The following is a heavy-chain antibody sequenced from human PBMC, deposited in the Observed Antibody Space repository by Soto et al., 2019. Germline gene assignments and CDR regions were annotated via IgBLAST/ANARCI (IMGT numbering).Heavy chain of an antibody. V-gene: IGHV1-18*01. Sequence: QVQLAQSANEVKKPGASVRVSCKAAGYTFIRYGIAWVRQAPGQGLEWMGWISPYNDYTVYAQKFQGRVRMTADISTRTVYMNLRGLKSDDTAVYYCARGGYYDNYWGKLSHYGLDVWGQGTSVSVSS. CDR2: ISPYNDYT. D-gene: IGHD3-16*01. J-gene: IGHJ6*02. CDR3: ARGGYYDNYWGKLSHYGLDV. CDR1: GYTFIRYG.